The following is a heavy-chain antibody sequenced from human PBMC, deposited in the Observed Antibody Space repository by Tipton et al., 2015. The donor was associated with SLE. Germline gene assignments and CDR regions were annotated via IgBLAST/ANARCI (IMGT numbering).Heavy chain of an antibody. V-gene: IGHV4-59*08. CDR1: GGSISSYY. D-gene: IGHD3-10*01. CDR2: IYYSGST. J-gene: IGHJ4*02. Sequence: TLSLTCTVSGGSISSYYWSWIRQPPGKGLEWIGYIYYSGSTNYNPSLKSRVTISVDTSKNQFSLKLSSVTAADTAVYYCARVRYYYGSGSYYGYWGQGTLVTVSS. CDR3: ARVRYYYGSGSYYGY.